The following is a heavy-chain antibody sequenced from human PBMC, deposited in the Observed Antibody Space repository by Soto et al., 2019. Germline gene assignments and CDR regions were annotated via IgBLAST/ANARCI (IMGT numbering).Heavy chain of an antibody. J-gene: IGHJ4*02. CDR3: AKSRGTAGRPLHY. V-gene: IGHV3-9*01. CDR2: ITWNSGSI. D-gene: IGHD6-6*01. CDR1: GFTFDDYA. Sequence: ELQLVESGGGLVQPGRSLRLSCAASGFTFDDYAMHWVRQAPGKGLEWVSSITWNSGSIAYTGSVKGRFTISRDNAENSLYLEMDNLRPEDTAFYYCAKSRGTAGRPLHYWGQGPLVTVSS.